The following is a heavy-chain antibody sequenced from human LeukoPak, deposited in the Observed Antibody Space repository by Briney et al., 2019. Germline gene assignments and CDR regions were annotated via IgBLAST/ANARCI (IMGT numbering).Heavy chain of an antibody. V-gene: IGHV3-53*01. CDR1: GFTVSNNY. D-gene: IGHD2-21*02. J-gene: IGHJ4*02. CDR3: ARDRCGGDCYSDY. CDR2: IYSGTST. Sequence: GRSLRLSCAASGFTVSNNYMSWVRQAPGKGLEWVSVIYSGTSTYYADSVKGRFTISRDNSKNTLYLQMNSLRAEDTAVYYCARDRCGGDCYSDYWGQGTLVTVSS.